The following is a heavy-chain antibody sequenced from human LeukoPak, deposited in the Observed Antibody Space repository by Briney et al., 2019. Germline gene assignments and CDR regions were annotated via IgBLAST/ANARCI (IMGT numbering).Heavy chain of an antibody. D-gene: IGHD3-22*01. CDR1: GFTFSSHG. Sequence: GGSLRLSCAASGFTFSSHGMHWVRQAPGKGLEWVAVIWSDGSNKYYADSVKGRFTISRDNSKNTLYLQMNSLRAEDTAVYYCARANYYDSSGYYPGPVDYWGQGTLVTVSS. V-gene: IGHV3-33*01. CDR3: ARANYYDSSGYYPGPVDY. J-gene: IGHJ4*02. CDR2: IWSDGSNK.